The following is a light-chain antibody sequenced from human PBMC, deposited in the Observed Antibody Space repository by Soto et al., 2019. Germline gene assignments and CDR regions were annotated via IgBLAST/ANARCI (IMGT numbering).Light chain of an antibody. CDR2: AAS. V-gene: IGKV1-39*01. J-gene: IGKJ1*01. CDR3: QQSYDPPPT. CDR1: QTTSIY. Sequence: DIQLTQSPSSLSASLGDRVTITCRASQTTSIYLNWYQQKPGKAPRLLIYAASSLQSGVPSRFRGSGSGTDFTLTISSLQPEDFATYYCQQSYDPPPTFGQGTKVESK.